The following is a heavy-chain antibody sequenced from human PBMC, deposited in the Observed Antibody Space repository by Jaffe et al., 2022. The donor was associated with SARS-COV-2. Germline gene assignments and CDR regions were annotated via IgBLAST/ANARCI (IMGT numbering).Heavy chain of an antibody. CDR3: AREPWAAMRGNYYYYGMDV. V-gene: IGHV1-2*06. CDR1: GYTFTGYY. J-gene: IGHJ6*02. CDR2: INPNSGGT. Sequence: QVQLVQSGAEVKKPGASVKVSCKASGYTFTGYYMHWVRQAPGQGLEWMGRINPNSGGTNYAQKFQGRVTMTRDTSISTAYMELSRLRSDDTAVYYCAREPWAAMRGNYYYYGMDVWGQGTTVTVSS. D-gene: IGHD2-2*01.